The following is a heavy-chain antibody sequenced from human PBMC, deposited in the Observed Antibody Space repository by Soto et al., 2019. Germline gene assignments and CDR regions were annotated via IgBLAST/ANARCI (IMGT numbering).Heavy chain of an antibody. V-gene: IGHV3-33*01. J-gene: IGHJ6*02. D-gene: IGHD3-22*01. CDR2: IWYDGSNK. CDR1: AFTFSSHG. CDR3: ARDLHRYHSVFDYYGMDV. Sequence: PGGSLRLSCAASAFTFSSHGIRWVRQAPGKGLEWVAVIWYDGSNKYYADSVKGRFTISRDNSKNTLYLQMNSLRAEDTAVYYCARDLHRYHSVFDYYGMDVWGQGTTVTSP.